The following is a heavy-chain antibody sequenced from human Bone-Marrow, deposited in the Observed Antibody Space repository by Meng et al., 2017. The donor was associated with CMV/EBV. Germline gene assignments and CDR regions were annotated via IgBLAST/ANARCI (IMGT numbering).Heavy chain of an antibody. CDR3: ARDPDYNTCYYYGMEV. J-gene: IGHJ6*02. V-gene: IGHV1-69*04. CDR2: IIPILGIA. D-gene: IGHD4-11*01. CDR1: GDTFSSYT. Sequence: SVKVSCKASGDTFSSYTISWVRQAPGQGLEWMGRIIPILGIANYAQKFQGRVTITADKSTSTAYMELSRLRSEDTAVYYCARDPDYNTCYYYGMEVWGQGTTVTVSS.